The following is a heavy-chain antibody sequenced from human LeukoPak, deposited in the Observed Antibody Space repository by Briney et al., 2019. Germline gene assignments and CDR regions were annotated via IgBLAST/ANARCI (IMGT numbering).Heavy chain of an antibody. CDR3: ARGPDYGDHQRPDYYYFGMDV. CDR2: IFYSGST. J-gene: IGHJ6*04. Sequence: SETLSLTCTVSGDSVSSYYWTWIRQPPGKGLEWIGYIFYSGSTNFNPSLKSRVTMSVDTSKNQFSLKLSPVTAADTAVYHCARGPDYGDHQRPDYYYFGMDVWGKGTTVTVSS. V-gene: IGHV4-59*02. CDR1: GDSVSSYY. D-gene: IGHD4-17*01.